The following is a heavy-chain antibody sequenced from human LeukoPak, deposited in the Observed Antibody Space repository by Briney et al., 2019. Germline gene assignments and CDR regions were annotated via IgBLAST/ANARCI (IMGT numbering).Heavy chain of an antibody. CDR2: ISSSGSTI. CDR3: ARVSPRGYSGYREDHYFDY. CDR1: GFTFSSYE. Sequence: GGSLRLSRAASGFTFSSYEMNWVRQAPGKGLEWVSYISSSGSTIYYADSVKGRFTISRDNAKNSLYLQMNSLRAEDTAVYYCARVSPRGYSGYREDHYFDYWGQGTLVTVSS. D-gene: IGHD5-12*01. J-gene: IGHJ4*02. V-gene: IGHV3-48*03.